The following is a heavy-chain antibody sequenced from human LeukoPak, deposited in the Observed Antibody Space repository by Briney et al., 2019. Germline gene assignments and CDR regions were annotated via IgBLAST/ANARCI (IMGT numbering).Heavy chain of an antibody. CDR2: ISDTGRLS. Sequence: GGSLRLSCAASGFTFSSSAMSWVRQAPGKGLEWVAAISDTGRLSYCADSVNGRFTISRDNSKNTLYLQMNSLRAEDTAVYYCVYSGSYPRHWFDYWGQGTLVTVSS. CDR1: GFTFSSSA. J-gene: IGHJ4*02. CDR3: VYSGSYPRHWFDY. D-gene: IGHD1-26*01. V-gene: IGHV3-23*01.